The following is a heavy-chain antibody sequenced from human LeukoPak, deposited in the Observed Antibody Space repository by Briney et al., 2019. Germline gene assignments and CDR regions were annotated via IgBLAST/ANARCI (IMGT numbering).Heavy chain of an antibody. CDR3: TTVSSGGPESGDY. J-gene: IGHJ4*02. CDR2: IKSKTDGRTT. V-gene: IGHV3-15*01. Sequence: GGSLRLSCAASGFTFSNAWMSWVRQAPGKGLEWVGRIKSKTDGRTTDYAAPVKGRFTISRDYSKNTLYLQMNSLKPEDTAVYYCTTVSSGGPESGDYWGQGTLVTVSS. D-gene: IGHD1-14*01. CDR1: GFTFSNAW.